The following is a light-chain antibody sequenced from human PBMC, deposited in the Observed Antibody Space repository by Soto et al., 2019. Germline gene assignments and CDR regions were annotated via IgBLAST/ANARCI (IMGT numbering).Light chain of an antibody. CDR2: GAS. Sequence: EDVLRQSPGTLSWSPVERATPSCRASQTVSSYLTWYQHRPAQAPRLLIYGASKRATGIPDRFSGSGSGTDFTLTISTLEPEDFALYYCQQYGTSPITFGQGTRLEIK. V-gene: IGKV3-20*01. CDR3: QQYGTSPIT. CDR1: QTVSSY. J-gene: IGKJ5*01.